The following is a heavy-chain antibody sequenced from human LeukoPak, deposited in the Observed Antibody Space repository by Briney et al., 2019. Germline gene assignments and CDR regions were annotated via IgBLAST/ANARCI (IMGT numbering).Heavy chain of an antibody. CDR2: IFHTGGT. J-gene: IGHJ6*03. V-gene: IGHV4-34*12. D-gene: IGHD6-13*01. CDR3: ARTTEAHSWQTQYYSYYMDV. CDR1: GGSFSGYY. Sequence: SETLSLTCAVYGGSFSGYYWSWIRQAPGKGLEWIGDIFHTGGTVYNPSLKSRVTISVDTSKNQFSLKLSSVTAADTAVYYCARTTEAHSWQTQYYSYYMDVWGKGTTVTVSS.